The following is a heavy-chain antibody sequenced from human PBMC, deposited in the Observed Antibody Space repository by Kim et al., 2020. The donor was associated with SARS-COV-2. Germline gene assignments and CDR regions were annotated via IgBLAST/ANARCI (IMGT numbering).Heavy chain of an antibody. Sequence: ASVKVSCKASGYTFSGYGIRWVRQAPGQGLEWMGRINPNSGDTKYVQKFQDRVTMTRDTSTSTAYMELSSLRFDDTAVYYCARGAWMEANDYWGQGTLVT. CDR2: INPNSGDT. V-gene: IGHV1-2*06. J-gene: IGHJ4*02. CDR3: ARGAWMEANDY. D-gene: IGHD2-2*03. CDR1: GYTFSGYG.